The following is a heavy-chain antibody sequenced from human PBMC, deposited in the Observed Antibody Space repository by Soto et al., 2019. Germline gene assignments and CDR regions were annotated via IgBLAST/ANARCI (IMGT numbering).Heavy chain of an antibody. CDR1: GYSFTSYW. D-gene: IGHD2-15*01. CDR3: ARQYCSGGSCYSSGASGFDP. V-gene: IGHV5-51*01. Sequence: GESLKISCKGSGYSFTSYWIGWVRQMPGEGLEWMGIIYPGDSDTRYSPSFQGQVTISADKSISTAYLQWSSLKASDTAMYYCARQYCSGGSCYSSGASGFDPWGQGTLVTVSS. J-gene: IGHJ5*02. CDR2: IYPGDSDT.